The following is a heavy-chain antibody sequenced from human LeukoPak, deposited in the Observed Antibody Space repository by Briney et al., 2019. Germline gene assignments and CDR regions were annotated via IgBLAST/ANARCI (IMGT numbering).Heavy chain of an antibody. CDR2: IYTSGST. CDR1: GGSISSGSYY. D-gene: IGHD6-19*01. Sequence: SETLSLTCTVSGGSISSGSYYWSWIRQPAGKGLEWIGRIYTSGSTNYNPSLKSRVTISVDTSKNQFSLKLSSVTAADTAVYYCAREFGSGWYPYYYYYYMDVWGKGTTVTVSS. J-gene: IGHJ6*03. CDR3: AREFGSGWYPYYYYYYMDV. V-gene: IGHV4-61*02.